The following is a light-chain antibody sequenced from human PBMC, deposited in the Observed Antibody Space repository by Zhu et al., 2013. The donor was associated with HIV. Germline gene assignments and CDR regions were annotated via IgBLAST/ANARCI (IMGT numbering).Light chain of an antibody. J-gene: IGLJ3*02. CDR1: YSDVGAYNY. CDR3: SSYGGRNNRVL. Sequence: QSALTQPPSASGSPGQSVTISCTGTYSDVGAYNYVSWYQQYPGKAPKLLIYGVNQRPSGVPDRFSGSKSGKTASLTVSGLQAEDEAEYFCSSYGGRNNRVLFGGGTKLTVL. V-gene: IGLV2-8*01. CDR2: GVN.